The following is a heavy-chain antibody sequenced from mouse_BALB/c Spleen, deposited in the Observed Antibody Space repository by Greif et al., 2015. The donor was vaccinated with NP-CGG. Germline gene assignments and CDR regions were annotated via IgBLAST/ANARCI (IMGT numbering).Heavy chain of an antibody. J-gene: IGHJ2*01. CDR3: ARYDYDGYYFDY. CDR1: GFNIKDTY. Sequence: VQLQQPGAELVKPGASVKLSCTASGFNIKDTYMHWVKQRPEQGLEWIGRIDPANGNTKYDPRFQGKATITADTSSNTAYLQLSSPTSEDTAVYYCARYDYDGYYFDYWGQGTTLTVSS. D-gene: IGHD2-4*01. CDR2: IDPANGNT. V-gene: IGHV14-3*02.